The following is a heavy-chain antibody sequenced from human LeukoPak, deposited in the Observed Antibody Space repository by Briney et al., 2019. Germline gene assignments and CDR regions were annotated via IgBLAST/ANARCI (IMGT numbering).Heavy chain of an antibody. CDR2: ISSSSSTI. CDR3: AKSTEWLVRGYFDY. Sequence: GGSLRLSCAASGFTFSSYSMNWVRQAPGKGLEWVSYISSSSSTIYYADSVKGRFTISRDNAKNSLYLQMNSLRAEDTALYYCAKSTEWLVRGYFDYWGQGTLVTVSS. D-gene: IGHD6-19*01. CDR1: GFTFSSYS. J-gene: IGHJ4*02. V-gene: IGHV3-48*04.